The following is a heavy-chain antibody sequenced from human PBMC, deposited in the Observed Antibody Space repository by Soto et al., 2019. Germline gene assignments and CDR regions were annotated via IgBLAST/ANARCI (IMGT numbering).Heavy chain of an antibody. V-gene: IGHV3-30*18. CDR3: AKDGSKSAYHYYGMDV. J-gene: IGHJ6*02. D-gene: IGHD6-25*01. Sequence: GGSLRRSYAASGFTFSTYVMHWVRQAPGRGLEWVAVISYDGSNKYYVDSVKGRFTISRDNSKKTLYLQMNSLRAEDTAVYYRAKDGSKSAYHYYGMDVWGQGTTVTVSS. CDR2: ISYDGSNK. CDR1: GFTFSTYV.